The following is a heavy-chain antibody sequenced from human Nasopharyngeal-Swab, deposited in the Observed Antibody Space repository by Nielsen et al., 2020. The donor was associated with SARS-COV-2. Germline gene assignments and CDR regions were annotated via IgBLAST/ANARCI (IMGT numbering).Heavy chain of an antibody. V-gene: IGHV1-69*13. CDR2: IIPIFGTA. CDR3: ARRDNWGSGGYYFDY. J-gene: IGHJ4*02. D-gene: IGHD7-27*01. Sequence: SVKVSCKVSGYTLTELSMHWVRQAPGKGLEWMGGIIPIFGTANYAQKFQGRVTITADESTSTAYMELSSLRSEDTAVYYCARRDNWGSGGYYFDYWGQGTLVTVSS. CDR1: GYTLTELS.